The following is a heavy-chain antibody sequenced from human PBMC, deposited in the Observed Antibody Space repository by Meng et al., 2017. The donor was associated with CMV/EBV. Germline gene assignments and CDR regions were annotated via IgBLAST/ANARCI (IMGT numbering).Heavy chain of an antibody. J-gene: IGHJ3*02. CDR1: GGSISSSSYY. D-gene: IGHD1-14*01. CDR3: ASGGDGNPPALDAFDI. CDR2: IYYSGST. V-gene: IGHV4-39*07. Sequence: SETLSLTCTVSGGSISSSSYYWGWIRQPPGKGLEWIGSIYYSGSTYYNPSLKSRVTISVDTSKNQFSRKLSSVTAADTAVYYCASGGDGNPPALDAFDIWGQGTMVTVSS.